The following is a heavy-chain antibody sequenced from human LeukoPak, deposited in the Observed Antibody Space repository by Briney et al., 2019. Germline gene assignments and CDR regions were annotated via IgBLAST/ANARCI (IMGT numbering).Heavy chain of an antibody. J-gene: IGHJ6*03. D-gene: IGHD2-2*01. CDR3: AREDIVVVPAASGRELYYYYYYMDV. Sequence: GGSLRLSCAASGFTFSSYGMHWVRRAPGKGLEWVAVISYDGSNKYYADSVKGRFTISRDNAKNSLYLQMNSLRAEDTAVYYCAREDIVVVPAASGRELYYYYYYMDVWGKGTTVTVSS. V-gene: IGHV3-30*03. CDR1: GFTFSSYG. CDR2: ISYDGSNK.